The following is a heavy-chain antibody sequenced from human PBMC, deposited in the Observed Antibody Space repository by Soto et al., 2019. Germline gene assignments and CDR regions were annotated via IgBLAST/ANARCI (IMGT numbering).Heavy chain of an antibody. CDR1: GYSFTSYW. CDR3: ARLPAAPGGHYYYYGMDV. Sequence: PGESLKISCKGSGYSFTSYWIGWVRQMPGKGLEWMGIIYPGDSDTRYSPSFQGQVTISADKSISTAYLQWSSLKASDTAMYYWARLPAAPGGHYYYYGMDVWGQGTTVTVSS. V-gene: IGHV5-51*01. J-gene: IGHJ6*02. CDR2: IYPGDSDT. D-gene: IGHD2-2*01.